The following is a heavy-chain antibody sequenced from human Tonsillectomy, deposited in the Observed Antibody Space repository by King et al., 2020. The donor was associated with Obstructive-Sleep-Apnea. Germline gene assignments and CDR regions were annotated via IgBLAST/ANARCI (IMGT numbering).Heavy chain of an antibody. J-gene: IGHJ4*02. V-gene: IGHV3-73*01. Sequence: VQLVESGGGLVQPGGSLKLSCAASGFTFSGSAMHWVRQASGKGLEWVGRIRSKANSYATAYAAPVKGRFTISRDDSKNTAYLQMNSLKTEDTAVYYCTRLGWLQHNDYWGQGTLVTVSS. CDR3: TRLGWLQHNDY. D-gene: IGHD5-24*01. CDR1: GFTFSGSA. CDR2: IRSKANSYAT.